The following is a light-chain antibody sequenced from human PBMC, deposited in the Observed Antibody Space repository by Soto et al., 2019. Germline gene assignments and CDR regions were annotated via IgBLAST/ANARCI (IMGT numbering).Light chain of an antibody. CDR1: QSVLYSPNNKNY. CDR3: QPDYSSPLT. V-gene: IGKV4-1*01. J-gene: IGKJ5*01. Sequence: DIVMTQSPDSLAVSLGERATINCKSSQSVLYSPNNKNYLAWYQQKPGHPPKLVIYWASTRESGVPDRFSGSGSGTDFTLTISSLQAEDVAAYYCQPDYSSPLTFGQGTRLEIK. CDR2: WAS.